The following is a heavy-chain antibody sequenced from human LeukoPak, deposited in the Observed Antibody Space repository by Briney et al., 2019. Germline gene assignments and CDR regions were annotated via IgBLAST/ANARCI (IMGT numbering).Heavy chain of an antibody. J-gene: IGHJ4*02. CDR2: IYYSGST. CDR1: GGSISSGGYY. Sequence: SQTLSLTCTVSGGSISSGGYYWSWIRQHPGKGLEWIGYIYYSGSTNYNPSLKSRVTISVDTSKNQFSLKLSSVTAADTAVYYCARIAAADRAFDYWGQGTLVTVSS. V-gene: IGHV4-31*03. CDR3: ARIAAADRAFDY. D-gene: IGHD6-13*01.